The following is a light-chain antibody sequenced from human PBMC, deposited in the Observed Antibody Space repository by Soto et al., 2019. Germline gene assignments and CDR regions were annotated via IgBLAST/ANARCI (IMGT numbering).Light chain of an antibody. CDR2: AAS. V-gene: IGKV1-39*01. CDR3: QQSYSTPLT. Sequence: DIQMTQSPSSLSASLGDRVSITCRASQSISNFLNWYQQKPGKAPKLLIYAASSLQSGVPARFSGSGFGTDFTLTISSLQPEDFATYHCQQSYSTPLTFGGGTKVEIK. J-gene: IGKJ4*02. CDR1: QSISNF.